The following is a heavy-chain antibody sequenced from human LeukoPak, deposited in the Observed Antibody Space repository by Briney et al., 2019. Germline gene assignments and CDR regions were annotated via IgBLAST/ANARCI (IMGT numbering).Heavy chain of an antibody. CDR1: GGSFSDYY. Sequence: SETLSLTCAVYGGSFSDYYWSWIRQPPGKGLEWIGEINHSGSTNSNPSLKSRVTISVDMSKNQFSLKLSSVTAADTAVYYCARAGNRRRSSMDYWGQGTLLTVSS. D-gene: IGHD6-13*01. CDR2: INHSGST. J-gene: IGHJ4*02. V-gene: IGHV4-34*01. CDR3: ARAGNRRRSSMDY.